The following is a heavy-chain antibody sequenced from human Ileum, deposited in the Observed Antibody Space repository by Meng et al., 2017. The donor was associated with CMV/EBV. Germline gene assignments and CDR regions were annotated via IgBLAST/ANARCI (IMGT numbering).Heavy chain of an antibody. CDR1: GGSFTGYY. CDR2: ITHSGRT. Sequence: QVQLQPWGAGLLMPSETLSLTCAVFGGSFTGYYWSWFRQSPGKGLEWIGEITHSGRTSYNLSLKSRVTISVDMSKYQFSLKLTSVTAADTAIYYCARGLASGWPDYWGQGTLVTVSS. J-gene: IGHJ4*02. CDR3: ARGLASGWPDY. D-gene: IGHD3-10*01. V-gene: IGHV4-34*01.